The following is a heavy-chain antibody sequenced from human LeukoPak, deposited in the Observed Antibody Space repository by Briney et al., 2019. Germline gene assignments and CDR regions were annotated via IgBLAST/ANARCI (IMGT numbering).Heavy chain of an antibody. CDR2: FDPEDGET. D-gene: IGHD6-19*01. CDR3: ATARTIAVARYYGMDV. V-gene: IGHV1-24*01. CDR1: GYTLTELS. J-gene: IGHJ6*02. Sequence: ASVKVSCKVSGYTLTELSMHWVRQAPGKGLEWMGGFDPEDGETIYAQKFQGRVTMTEDTSTDTAYMELSSLRSEDTAVYYCATARTIAVARYYGMDVWGQGTTVTVSS.